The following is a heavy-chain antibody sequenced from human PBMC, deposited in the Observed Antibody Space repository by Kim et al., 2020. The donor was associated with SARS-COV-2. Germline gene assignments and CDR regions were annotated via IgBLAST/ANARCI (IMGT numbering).Heavy chain of an antibody. V-gene: IGHV3-33*01. CDR2: IWYDGSNK. Sequence: GGSLRLSCAASGFTFSSYGMHWVRQAPGKGLEWVAVIWYDGSNKYYADSVKGRFTISRDNSKNTLYLQMNSLRAEDTAVYYCARDLSGYYYGMDVWGQGTTVTVSS. CDR1: GFTFSSYG. CDR3: ARDLSGYYYGMDV. D-gene: IGHD3-10*01. J-gene: IGHJ6*02.